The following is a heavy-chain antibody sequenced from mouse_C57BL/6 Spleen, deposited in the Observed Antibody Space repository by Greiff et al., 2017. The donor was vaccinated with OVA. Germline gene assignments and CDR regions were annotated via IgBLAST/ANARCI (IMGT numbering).Heavy chain of an antibody. D-gene: IGHD2-3*01. Sequence: VQLQQPGAELVRPGTSVKLSCKASGYTFTSYWMHWVKQRPGQGLEWIGWIYPRDGSTKYNEKFKGKATLTVDTSSSTAYMELHSLTSEDSAVYFCARRGTDGYLAYWGQGTLVTVSA. CDR3: ARRGTDGYLAY. CDR1: GYTFTSYW. V-gene: IGHV1-85*01. CDR2: IYPRDGST. J-gene: IGHJ3*01.